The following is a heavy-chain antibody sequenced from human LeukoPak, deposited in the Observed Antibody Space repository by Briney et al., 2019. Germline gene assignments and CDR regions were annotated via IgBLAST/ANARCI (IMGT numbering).Heavy chain of an antibody. J-gene: IGHJ4*02. V-gene: IGHV3-21*01. CDR2: IISSSSYI. CDR1: GFTFSSYS. D-gene: IGHD5-24*01. Sequence: PGGSLRLSCAASGFTFSSYSMNWDRQAPGKGLEWVSSIISSSSYIYYADSVKGRFTISRDNAKNSLYLQMNSLRAEDTAVYYCAREEGGLKATTYFDYWGQGTLVTVSS. CDR3: AREEGGLKATTYFDY.